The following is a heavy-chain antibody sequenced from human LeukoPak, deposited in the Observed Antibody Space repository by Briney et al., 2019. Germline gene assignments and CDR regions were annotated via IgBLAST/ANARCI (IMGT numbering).Heavy chain of an antibody. J-gene: IGHJ4*02. Sequence: GGSLRLSCAGSGFTFSINYMTWVRQAPGKGLEWVSLLSSGGTTYYADSVKGRFTISRDNSKNTLYLQMNNLRGEDTAVYYCARGGMVNPWSGYNAPDYWGQGTLVTVSS. CDR1: GFTFSINY. D-gene: IGHD3-3*01. CDR3: ARGGMVNPWSGYNAPDY. CDR2: LSSGGTT. V-gene: IGHV3-66*01.